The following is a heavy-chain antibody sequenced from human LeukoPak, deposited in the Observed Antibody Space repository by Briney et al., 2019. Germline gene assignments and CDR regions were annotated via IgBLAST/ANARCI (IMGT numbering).Heavy chain of an antibody. V-gene: IGHV4-59*12. Sequence: GSLRLSCAASGFSFPDYAMHWVRQPPGKGLEWIGYIYYSGSTNYNPSLKSRVTISVDTSKNQFSLKLSSVTAADTAVYYCARCHSGYDDYWGQGTLVTVSS. CDR2: IYYSGST. J-gene: IGHJ4*02. D-gene: IGHD5-12*01. CDR3: ARCHSGYDDY. CDR1: GFSFPDYA.